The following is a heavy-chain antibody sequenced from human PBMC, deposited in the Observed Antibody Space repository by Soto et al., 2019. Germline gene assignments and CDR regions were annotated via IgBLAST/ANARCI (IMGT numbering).Heavy chain of an antibody. J-gene: IGHJ4*02. CDR1: GFTFSSYA. CDR3: AKNYDFWSGYYY. Sequence: GGSLRLSCAASGFTFSSYAMSWVRQAPGKGLEWVSAISGSGGSTYYADSVKGRFTISRDNSKNTLYLQMNSLRAEDTAVYYYAKNYDFWSGYYYWGQGTLVTVSS. D-gene: IGHD3-3*01. CDR2: ISGSGGST. V-gene: IGHV3-23*01.